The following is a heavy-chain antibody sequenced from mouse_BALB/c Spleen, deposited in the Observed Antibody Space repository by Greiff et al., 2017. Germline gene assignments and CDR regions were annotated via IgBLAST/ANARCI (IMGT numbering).Heavy chain of an antibody. V-gene: IGHV5-17*02. Sequence: EVKLMESGGGLVQPGGSRKLSCAASGFTFSSFGMHWVRQAPEQGLEWVAYISSGSSTIYYADTVKGRFTISRDNPKNTLFLQMTSLRSEDTAMYYCARNPLGAFDYWGQGTTLTVSS. CDR3: ARNPLGAFDY. CDR1: GFTFSSFG. D-gene: IGHD3-1*01. CDR2: ISSGSSTI. J-gene: IGHJ2*01.